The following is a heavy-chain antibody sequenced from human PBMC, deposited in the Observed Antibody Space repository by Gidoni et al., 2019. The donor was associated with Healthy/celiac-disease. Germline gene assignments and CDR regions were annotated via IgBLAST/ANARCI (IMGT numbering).Heavy chain of an antibody. CDR1: GFTCSSYA. CDR3: AKDPRRDGYNLVDY. J-gene: IGHJ4*02. V-gene: IGHV3-23*01. CDR2: ISGSGGST. Sequence: EVQLLESGGGLVQPGGSLRLSCAASGFTCSSYAMSWVRQAPGKGLEWVSAISGSGGSTYYADSVKGRFTISRDNSKNTLYLQMNSLRAEDTAVYYCAKDPRRDGYNLVDYWGQGTLVTVSS. D-gene: IGHD5-12*01.